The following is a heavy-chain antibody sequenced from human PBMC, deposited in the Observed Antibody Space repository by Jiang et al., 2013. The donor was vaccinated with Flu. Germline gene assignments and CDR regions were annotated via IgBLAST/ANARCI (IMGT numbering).Heavy chain of an antibody. J-gene: IGHJ4*02. CDR2: TYYRSKWYN. Sequence: PSRGLEWLGRTYYRSKWYNDYAVSVKSRITINPDTSKNQFSLQLNSVTPEDTAVYYCARYYDATGGYLDYWGQGTLVTVSS. D-gene: IGHD4/OR15-4a*01. V-gene: IGHV6-1*01. CDR3: ARYYDATGGYLDY.